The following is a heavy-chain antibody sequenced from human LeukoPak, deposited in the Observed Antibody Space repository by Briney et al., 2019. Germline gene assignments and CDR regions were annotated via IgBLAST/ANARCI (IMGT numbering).Heavy chain of an antibody. D-gene: IGHD6-13*01. CDR1: GFTFSSNW. CDR2: IISNENSA. V-gene: IGHV3-74*01. Sequence: PGGSLRLSCAASGFTFSSNWMHWVRQASGKGLVWVSRIISNENSATYADSVKGRFTTSRDNAKNTLYLQMNSLRAEDTAVYYCVRGGIASAFDIWGQGTMVTVSS. J-gene: IGHJ3*02. CDR3: VRGGIASAFDI.